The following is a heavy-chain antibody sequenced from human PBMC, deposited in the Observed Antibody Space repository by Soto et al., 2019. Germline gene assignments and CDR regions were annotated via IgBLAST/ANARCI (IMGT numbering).Heavy chain of an antibody. CDR2: IYYSGNT. CDR1: GDSVTSGNYY. Sequence: SETLSLTCTVSGDSVTSGNYYWSWIRQPPGKGLEWIGYIYYSGNTNYSPSLKSRVTISLDTSNNQFSLRLTSVTAADTAVYYCAREGASSYASRHFDNWGPVTLVTLSS. V-gene: IGHV4-61*01. D-gene: IGHD3-16*01. J-gene: IGHJ4*02. CDR3: AREGASSYASRHFDN.